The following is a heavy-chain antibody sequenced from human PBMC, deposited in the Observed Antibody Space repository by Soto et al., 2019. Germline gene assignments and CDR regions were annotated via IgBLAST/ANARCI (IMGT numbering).Heavy chain of an antibody. V-gene: IGHV3-30-3*01. CDR3: ARVVGVAVAGDY. CDR1: GFTFSSYD. CDR2: ISYDGSNK. D-gene: IGHD6-19*01. Sequence: QVQLVESGGGVVQPGRSLRLSCAASGFTFSSYDMHWVRQAPGKGLEWVAVISYDGSNKYYADSVKGRFTISRDNSKNTLYLQMNSLRAEDTAVYYCARVVGVAVAGDYWGQGTLVTVSS. J-gene: IGHJ4*02.